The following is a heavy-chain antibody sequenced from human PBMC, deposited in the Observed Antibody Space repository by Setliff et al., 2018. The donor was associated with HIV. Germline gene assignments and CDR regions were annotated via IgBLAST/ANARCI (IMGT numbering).Heavy chain of an antibody. D-gene: IGHD2-21*02. J-gene: IGHJ3*02. CDR1: GYSISSGYY. CDR3: VRDPPLTPTDADHPFDI. V-gene: IGHV4-38-2*02. CDR2: IYHGGTT. Sequence: SETLSLTCAVSGYSISSGYYWAWIRQPPGKGLEWIGSIYHGGTTYYNPSLKSRSTISEDTSKNQFSLSLSSVTATDAAVYYCVRDPPLTPTDADHPFDIWGQGTMVTVSS.